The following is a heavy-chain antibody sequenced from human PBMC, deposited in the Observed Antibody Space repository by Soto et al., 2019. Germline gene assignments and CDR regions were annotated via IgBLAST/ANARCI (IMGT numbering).Heavy chain of an antibody. V-gene: IGHV4-30-4*01. D-gene: IGHD3-22*01. J-gene: IGHJ6*02. Sequence: TACGGSMSIGDYDWGLICKNPGKGLEWIGYIYYNGNTYYSPFLKSRITISLDTSKTQFSLNLCSFNGADTAVYYSATAPSTMIKMVYYYCMDVWGQGTTVTVSS. CDR2: IYYNGNT. CDR1: GGSMSIGDYD. CDR3: ATAPSTMIKMVYYYCMDV.